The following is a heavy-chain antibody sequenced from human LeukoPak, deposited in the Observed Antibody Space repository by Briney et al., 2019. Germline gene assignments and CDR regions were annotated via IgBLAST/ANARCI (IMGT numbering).Heavy chain of an antibody. CDR3: ARQYSGYDYYFDY. J-gene: IGHJ4*02. CDR2: IDPSDSYT. V-gene: IGHV5-10-1*01. D-gene: IGHD5-12*01. CDR1: GYTFTNYW. Sequence: RGESLKISCKGSGYTFTNYWISWVRQMPGKRLEWMGRIDPSDSYTNYNPSFRGHITISADKFSSTAYLHWSSLKASDTAMYFCARQYSGYDYYFDYWGQGILVTVSS.